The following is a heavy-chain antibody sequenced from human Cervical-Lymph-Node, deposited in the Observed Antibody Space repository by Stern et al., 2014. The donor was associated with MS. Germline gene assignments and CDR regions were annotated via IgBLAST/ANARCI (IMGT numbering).Heavy chain of an antibody. CDR2: ISSSSSTI. CDR3: ARDSGSGMLYYFDF. V-gene: IGHV3-48*01. J-gene: IGHJ4*02. Sequence: EVQLVQSGGGLVQPGGSLRLSCAVSGLTSNTYSLNWVRQAPGKGLEWGSYISSSSSTIHYADSVKGRFTISRDNAKNSLYLQMNSLRAEDTAVYYCARDSGSGMLYYFDFWGQGSLVAVSS. CDR1: GLTSNTYS. D-gene: IGHD2-15*01.